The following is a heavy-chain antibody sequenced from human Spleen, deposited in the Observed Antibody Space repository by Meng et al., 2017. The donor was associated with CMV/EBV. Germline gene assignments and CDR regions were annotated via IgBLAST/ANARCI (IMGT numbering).Heavy chain of an antibody. CDR3: ARDLEYCGSTSCFEDCFDP. Sequence: FSNYGISWVRQAPGQGLEWMGWISPYDGDRNYARKFQGRVTMTTDTSTTTAYMELRSLRSDDTAVYYCARDLEYCGSTSCFEDCFDPWGQGTLVTVSS. J-gene: IGHJ5*02. CDR2: ISPYDGDR. D-gene: IGHD2-2*01. V-gene: IGHV1-18*01. CDR1: FSNYG.